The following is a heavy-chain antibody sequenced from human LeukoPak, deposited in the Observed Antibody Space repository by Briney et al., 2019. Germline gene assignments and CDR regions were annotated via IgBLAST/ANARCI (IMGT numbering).Heavy chain of an antibody. Sequence: PSETLSLTCTVSGGSISSGSYYWSWIRRPAGKGLEWIGRIYTSGSTNYNPSLKSRVTISVDTSKNQFSLKLSSVTAADTAVYYCAREVQQWLIRNNWFDPWGQGTLVTVSS. V-gene: IGHV4-61*02. CDR1: GGSISSGSYY. CDR3: AREVQQWLIRNNWFDP. CDR2: IYTSGST. D-gene: IGHD6-19*01. J-gene: IGHJ5*02.